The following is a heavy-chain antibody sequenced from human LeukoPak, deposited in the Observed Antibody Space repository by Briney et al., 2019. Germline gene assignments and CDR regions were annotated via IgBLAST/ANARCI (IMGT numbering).Heavy chain of an antibody. CDR2: ISWNSGSI. J-gene: IGHJ4*02. V-gene: IGHV3-9*01. CDR1: GFTFDDYA. D-gene: IGHD2-2*01. CDR3: AKAYCSSTNCGWVY. Sequence: AGGSLRLSCAASGFTFDDYAMHWVRQAPGKGLGWVSGISWNSGSIGYADSVKGRFTISRDNAKNSLYLQMNSLRAEDTALYYCAKAYCSSTNCGWVYWGQGTLVTVSS.